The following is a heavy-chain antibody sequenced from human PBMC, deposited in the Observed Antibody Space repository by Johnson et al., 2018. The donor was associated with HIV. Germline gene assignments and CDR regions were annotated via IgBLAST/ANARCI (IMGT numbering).Heavy chain of an antibody. CDR1: GFTFDDYG. CDR3: ARDGRGEQLVDQGDAFDI. D-gene: IGHD6-6*01. Sequence: VQLVESGGGVVRPGGSLRLSCVASGFTFDDYGMSWVRQAPGKGLEWVSGINCNGGSTAYGDSVKGRFTISRDNAKNSLYLQMNSLRAEDTALYFCARDGRGEQLVDQGDAFDIWGQGTMVTVSS. J-gene: IGHJ3*02. V-gene: IGHV3-20*04. CDR2: INCNGGST.